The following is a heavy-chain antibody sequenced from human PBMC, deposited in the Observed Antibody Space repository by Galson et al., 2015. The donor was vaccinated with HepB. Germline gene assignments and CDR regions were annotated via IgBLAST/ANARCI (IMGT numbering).Heavy chain of an antibody. CDR1: GGSISSYY. CDR2: IYYSGST. CDR3: ARDHGSSFPYYYYGMDV. J-gene: IGHJ6*02. D-gene: IGHD6-6*01. Sequence: ETLSLTCTVSGGSISSYYWSWIRQPPGKGLEWIGYIYYSGSTNYNPSLKSRVTISVDTSKNQFSLKLSSVTAADTAVYYCARDHGSSFPYYYYGMDVWGQGTTVTVSS. V-gene: IGHV4-59*01.